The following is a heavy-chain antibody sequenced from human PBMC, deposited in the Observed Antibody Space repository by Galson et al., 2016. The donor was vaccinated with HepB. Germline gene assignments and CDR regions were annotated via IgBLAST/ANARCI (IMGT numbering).Heavy chain of an antibody. J-gene: IGHJ4*02. Sequence: QSGAEVKKPGESLKISCEASGYSSPSYWIGWVRQMPGKGLEWMGIIYLGDSDTKYSPSFQGQVTISADKSISTAYLQWSSLKDSYSAMYVCARAHYYADSTGYFCGRLPLWGQGTMVTVSS. D-gene: IGHD6-19*01. V-gene: IGHV5-51*01. CDR2: IYLGDSDT. CDR3: ARAHYYADSTGYFCGRLPL. CDR1: GYSSPSYW.